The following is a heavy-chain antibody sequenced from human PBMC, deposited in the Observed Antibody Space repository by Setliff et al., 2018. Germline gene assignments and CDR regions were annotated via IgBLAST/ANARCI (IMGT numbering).Heavy chain of an antibody. J-gene: IGHJ5*02. CDR2: IGASGDRT. Sequence: GGSLRLSCAGSGFTFSTAWMNWVRQAPGKGLEWVSSIGASGDRTYYADSVKGRFTISRDNSRNSLYLQMNSLRVEDTASYYCARDPNGDYVGAFDPWDQGILVTVSS. CDR1: GFTFSTAW. CDR3: ARDPNGDYVGAFDP. V-gene: IGHV3-23*01. D-gene: IGHD4-17*01.